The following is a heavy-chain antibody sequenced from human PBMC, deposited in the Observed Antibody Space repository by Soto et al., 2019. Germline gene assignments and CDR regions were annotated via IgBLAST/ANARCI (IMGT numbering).Heavy chain of an antibody. CDR3: ARHCEDYGDHGDAFDI. D-gene: IGHD4-17*01. V-gene: IGHV5-51*01. J-gene: IGHJ3*02. CDR1: GYSFASYW. Sequence: PGESLKISCKGSGYSFASYWIGWVRQMPGKGLEWMGIIYPGDSDTRYSPSFQGQVTISADKSISTAYLQWTSLKASDTAMYYCARHCEDYGDHGDAFDIWGQGTMVTVSS. CDR2: IYPGDSDT.